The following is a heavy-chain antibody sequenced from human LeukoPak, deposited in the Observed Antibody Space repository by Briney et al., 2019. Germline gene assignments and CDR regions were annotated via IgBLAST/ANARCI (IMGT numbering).Heavy chain of an antibody. CDR2: IYTSGST. V-gene: IGHV4-61*02. CDR3: ARYLVAAADSYYYYYMDV. D-gene: IGHD6-13*01. CDR1: GGSISSGSYY. J-gene: IGHJ6*03. Sequence: PSETLSLTCTVSGGSISSGSYYWSWIRQPAGKGLEWIGRIYTSGSTNYNPSLKSRVTMSVDTSKNQFSLKLSSVTAADTAVYYCARYLVAAADSYYYYYMDVWGKGTTVTISS.